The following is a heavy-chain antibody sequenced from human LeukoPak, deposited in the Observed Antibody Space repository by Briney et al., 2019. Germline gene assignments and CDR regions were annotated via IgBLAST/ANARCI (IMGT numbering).Heavy chain of an antibody. CDR3: ARSSRVAGGHYYFDY. J-gene: IGHJ4*02. CDR1: GGSLSNYY. V-gene: IGHV4-4*07. D-gene: IGHD6-13*01. CDR2: IYTGGGT. Sequence: PSETLSLTCTVSGGSLSNYYWSWIRQPAGKGLEWIGRIYTGGGTNYNPSLKSRVTMSVSKNHFSLKPSSVTAADTAVYHCARSSRVAGGHYYFDYWGQGTLVTVSS.